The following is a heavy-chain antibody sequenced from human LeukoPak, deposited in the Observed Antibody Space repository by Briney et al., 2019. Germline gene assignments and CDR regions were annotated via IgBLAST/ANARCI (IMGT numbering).Heavy chain of an antibody. Sequence: PGGSLRLSCAASGFTFSASSMHWVRQAPGKGLEWVALISDDGSNESFADSVKGRFTISRDNSKNTLYLQMNSLRAEDTAVYYCARDHQVSYFDYWGQGTLVTVSS. CDR1: GFTFSASS. D-gene: IGHD6-6*01. V-gene: IGHV3-30*04. CDR3: ARDHQVSYFDY. J-gene: IGHJ4*02. CDR2: ISDDGSNE.